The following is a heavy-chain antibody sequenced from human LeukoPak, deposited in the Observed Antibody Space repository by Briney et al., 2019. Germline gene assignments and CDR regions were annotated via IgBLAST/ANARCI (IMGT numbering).Heavy chain of an antibody. Sequence: PGGSLRLSCAASGFTFDDYAMHWVRQAPGKGLEWVSGISWNSGSIGYADSVKGRFTISRDNAKNSLYLQMNSLRAEDTALYYCAKGTAMVTSPFDYWGQGTLVTVSS. D-gene: IGHD5-18*01. CDR1: GFTFDDYA. CDR2: ISWNSGSI. J-gene: IGHJ4*02. V-gene: IGHV3-9*01. CDR3: AKGTAMVTSPFDY.